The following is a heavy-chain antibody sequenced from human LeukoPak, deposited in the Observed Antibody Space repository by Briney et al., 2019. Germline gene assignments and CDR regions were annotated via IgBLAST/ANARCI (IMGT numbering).Heavy chain of an antibody. V-gene: IGHV4-4*07. CDR1: GGSISSYY. CDR2: IYTSGST. D-gene: IGHD1-14*01. Sequence: PSETLSLTCTVSGGSISSYYWSWIRQPAGKGLEWIGRIYTSGSTNYNPSLKSRVTMSVDTSKNQFSLKLSSVTAADTAVYYCARDSPERPKDAFDIWGQGTMVTVSS. CDR3: ARDSPERPKDAFDI. J-gene: IGHJ3*02.